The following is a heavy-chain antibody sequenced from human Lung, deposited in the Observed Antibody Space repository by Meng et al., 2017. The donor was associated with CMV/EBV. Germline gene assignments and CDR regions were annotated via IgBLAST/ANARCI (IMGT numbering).Heavy chain of an antibody. Sequence: QVHLQESGPRLVKPSETLSLTCSVPGGSVIGYYWNWIRQPAGKGLEWIRRIYSSGLTHYNPSLENRITMSVDTSKNHFSLDLTSVTAADTARYYCVRLAPDVNYFDNWGQGTLVTVSS. CDR2: IYSSGLT. D-gene: IGHD2-2*01. J-gene: IGHJ4*02. CDR3: VRLAPDVNYFDN. CDR1: GGSVIGYY. V-gene: IGHV4-4*07.